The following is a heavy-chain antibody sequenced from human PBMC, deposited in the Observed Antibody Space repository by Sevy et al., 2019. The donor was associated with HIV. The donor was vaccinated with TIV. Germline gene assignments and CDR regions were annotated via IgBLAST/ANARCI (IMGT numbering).Heavy chain of an antibody. Sequence: ASVKVSCKSTGYIFSDYNMHWVRQAPGQGLEWMALINPKSGDTIYAQRFRGRVSMTRDTSMSTAYMELSGLTSDDTAVYYCVRERITAPNTLLSFDIWGQGTMVTVSS. V-gene: IGHV1-2*06. CDR3: VRERITAPNTLLSFDI. J-gene: IGHJ3*02. D-gene: IGHD6-13*01. CDR2: INPKSGDT. CDR1: GYIFSDYN.